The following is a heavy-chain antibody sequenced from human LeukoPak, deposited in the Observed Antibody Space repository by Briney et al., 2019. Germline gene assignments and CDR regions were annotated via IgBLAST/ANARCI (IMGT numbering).Heavy chain of an antibody. V-gene: IGHV3-21*01. Sequence: SGGSLRLSCAASGFTFSSYSMNWVRQAPGKGLEWVSSISSSSSYIYYADSVKGRFTISRDNAKNSLYLQMNSLRAEDTAVYYCARDVYSSGWTFDYWGQGTLVTVSS. D-gene: IGHD6-19*01. CDR1: GFTFSSYS. J-gene: IGHJ4*02. CDR2: ISSSSSYI. CDR3: ARDVYSSGWTFDY.